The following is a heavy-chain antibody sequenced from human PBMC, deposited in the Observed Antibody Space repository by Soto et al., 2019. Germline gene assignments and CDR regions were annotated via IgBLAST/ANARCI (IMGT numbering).Heavy chain of an antibody. Sequence: ASVKVSCKASGYTFTSYGISWVRQAPGQGLEWMGWISAYNGNTNYAQKLQGRVTMTTDTSTSTAYMELRSLRSDDTAVYYCARGSTMVREPNWFDPWGQGTLVTVSS. CDR3: ARGSTMVREPNWFDP. CDR1: GYTFTSYG. V-gene: IGHV1-18*01. J-gene: IGHJ5*02. CDR2: ISAYNGNT. D-gene: IGHD3-10*01.